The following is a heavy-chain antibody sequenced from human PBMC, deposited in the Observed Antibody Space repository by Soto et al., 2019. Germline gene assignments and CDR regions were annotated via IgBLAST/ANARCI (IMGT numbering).Heavy chain of an antibody. Sequence: SETLSLTCTVSGGSISSYYWSWIRQPPGKGLEWIGYIYYSGSTNYNPSLKSRVTISVDTSKNQFSLKLSSVTAADTAVYYCAIHASVSRYSSGWYPDEYYFDYWGQGTLVTVSS. J-gene: IGHJ4*02. CDR1: GGSISSYY. V-gene: IGHV4-59*08. CDR2: IYYSGST. D-gene: IGHD6-19*01. CDR3: AIHASVSRYSSGWYPDEYYFDY.